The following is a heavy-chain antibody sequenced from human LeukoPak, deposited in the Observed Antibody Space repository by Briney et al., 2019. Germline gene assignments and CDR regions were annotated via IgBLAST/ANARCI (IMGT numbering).Heavy chain of an antibody. Sequence: ASVKVSCKASGYTFTGYYMHWVRQAPGQGLEWMGWINPNSGGTNYAQKFQGWVTMTRDTSISTAYMELSRLRSDDTAVYYCARGYYGSGSYRSGAFDIWGQGTMVTVSS. D-gene: IGHD3-10*01. CDR1: GYTFTGYY. V-gene: IGHV1-2*04. J-gene: IGHJ3*02. CDR3: ARGYYGSGSYRSGAFDI. CDR2: INPNSGGT.